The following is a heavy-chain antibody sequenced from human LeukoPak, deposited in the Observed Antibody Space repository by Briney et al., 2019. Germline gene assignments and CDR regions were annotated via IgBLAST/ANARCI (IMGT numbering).Heavy chain of an antibody. J-gene: IGHJ4*02. Sequence: GESLKISCKGSGYSFTSYWIGWVCQMPGKGLEWMGIIYPDDSDTRYSPSFQGQVTISADKSISTAYLQWSSLKASDTAMYYCARQSSSWAPYYFDYWGQGTLVTVSS. D-gene: IGHD6-13*01. V-gene: IGHV5-51*01. CDR3: ARQSSSWAPYYFDY. CDR1: GYSFTSYW. CDR2: IYPDDSDT.